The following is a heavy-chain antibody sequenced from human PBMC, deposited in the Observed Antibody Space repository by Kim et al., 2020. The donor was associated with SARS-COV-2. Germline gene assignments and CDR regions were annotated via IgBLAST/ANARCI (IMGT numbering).Heavy chain of an antibody. CDR1: GGSISSSNW. D-gene: IGHD2-2*02. J-gene: IGHJ4*02. V-gene: IGHV4-4*02. Sequence: SETLSLTCAVSGGSISSSNWWSWVRQPPGKGLEWIGAIYHSGSTNYNPPLKSRVTISVDKSKNQFSLKLSSVTAADTAVYDCESTGPCRFYLADGYTYDYWGPGTLVNVSS. CDR3: ESTGPCRFYLADGYTYDY. CDR2: IYHSGST.